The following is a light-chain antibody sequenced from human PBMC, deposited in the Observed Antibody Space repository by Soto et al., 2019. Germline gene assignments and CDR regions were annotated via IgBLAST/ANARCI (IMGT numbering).Light chain of an antibody. J-gene: IGKJ1*01. V-gene: IGKV1-39*01. CDR1: QSISTY. CDR2: AAS. CDR3: QQSYSAPPWT. Sequence: DIQMTQSPSSLSASVGDRVTISCRASQSISTYLNWYQQKPGKAPRLLIYAASTVQTGVPPRFSGSGSGTDFTLTTSSLRLDDIATYFCQQSYSAPPWTFGQGTKVEIK.